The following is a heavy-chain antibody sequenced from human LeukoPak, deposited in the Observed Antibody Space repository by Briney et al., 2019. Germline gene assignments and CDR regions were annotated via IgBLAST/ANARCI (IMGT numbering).Heavy chain of an antibody. CDR2: IYYSGST. J-gene: IGHJ3*02. Sequence: SETLSLTCTVSGGSISSGGYYWRWIRQHPGKGLEWIGYIYYSGSTYYNPSLKSRVTISVDTSKNQFSLKLSSVTAADTAVYYCAREPYDSSGYNPTRGFDIWGQGTMVTVSS. V-gene: IGHV4-31*03. D-gene: IGHD3-22*01. CDR1: GGSISSGGYY. CDR3: AREPYDSSGYNPTRGFDI.